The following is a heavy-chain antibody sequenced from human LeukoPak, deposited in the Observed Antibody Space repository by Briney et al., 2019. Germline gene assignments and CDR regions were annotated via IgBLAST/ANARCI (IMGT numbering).Heavy chain of an antibody. CDR1: GFTFSSYA. J-gene: IGHJ4*02. Sequence: GGSLRLSCAASGFTFSSYAMSWVRQAPGKGLEWVSSMSGSGGSTNYADSVKGRFTISRDNSKNTLYLQMNSLRAEDTAVYYCAKTHTYYDSSGYHSYFDYWGQGTPVTVSS. CDR3: AKTHTYYDSSGYHSYFDY. CDR2: MSGSGGST. V-gene: IGHV3-23*01. D-gene: IGHD3-22*01.